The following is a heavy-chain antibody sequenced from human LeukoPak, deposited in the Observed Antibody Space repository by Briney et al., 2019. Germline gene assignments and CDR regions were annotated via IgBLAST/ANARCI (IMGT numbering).Heavy chain of an antibody. J-gene: IGHJ4*02. CDR2: IYYSGST. CDR3: ARAIAGYYFDS. CDR1: GGSISSSSYY. V-gene: IGHV4-39*07. D-gene: IGHD6-13*01. Sequence: SETLSLTCTVSGGSISSSSYYWGWIRQPPGKGLEWIGSIYYSGSTYYNPSLKSRVTISVDTSKNQFSLKLSSVTAADTAVYYCARAIAGYYFDSWGQGNLVTVSS.